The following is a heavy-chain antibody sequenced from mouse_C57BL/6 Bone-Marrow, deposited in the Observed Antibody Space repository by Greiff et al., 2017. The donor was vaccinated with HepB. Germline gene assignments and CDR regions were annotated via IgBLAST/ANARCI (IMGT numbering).Heavy chain of an antibody. Sequence: QVQLQQPGAELVRPGTSVKLSCKASGYTFTSYWMHWVKQRPGQGLEWIGVIDPSDSYTNYNQKFKGKATLTVDTASSTAYMQLSSLTYEDSAVYYCARLFPYYALDYWGQGTSVTVSS. CDR2: IDPSDSYT. V-gene: IGHV1-59*01. J-gene: IGHJ4*01. CDR3: ARLFPYYALDY. CDR1: GYTFTSYW.